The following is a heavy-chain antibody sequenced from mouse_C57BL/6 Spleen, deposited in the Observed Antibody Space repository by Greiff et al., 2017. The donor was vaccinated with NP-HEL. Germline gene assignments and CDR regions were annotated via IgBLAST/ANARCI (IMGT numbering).Heavy chain of an antibody. CDR2: IHPRSGNT. V-gene: IGHV1-81*01. CDR3: AHKGGAMDY. J-gene: IGHJ4*01. CDR1: GYTFTSYG. Sequence: VQLQQSGAELARPGASVKLSCKASGYTFTSYGISWVKQRTGQGLEWIGEIHPRSGNTYYNEKFKGKATLTADKSSSTAYMELRSLTSEDSAVYFCAHKGGAMDYWGQGTSVTVSS.